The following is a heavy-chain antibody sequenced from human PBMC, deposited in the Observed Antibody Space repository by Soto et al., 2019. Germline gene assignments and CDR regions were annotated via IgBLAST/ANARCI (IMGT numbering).Heavy chain of an antibody. CDR3: ARVRLTVTTCAFDI. CDR2: ISSSGST. D-gene: IGHD4-17*01. CDR1: GGSISSGDYY. V-gene: IGHV4-30-4*01. J-gene: IGHJ3*02. Sequence: QVQLQESGPGLVKTSQPLSLTCTVSGGSISSGDYYWRWIRQPPRKALEWIGYISSSGSTYYNPSLKTRVTISVDTSKSQVSRKLSSVTAADTAVYYCARVRLTVTTCAFDIWGQGTMVTVSS.